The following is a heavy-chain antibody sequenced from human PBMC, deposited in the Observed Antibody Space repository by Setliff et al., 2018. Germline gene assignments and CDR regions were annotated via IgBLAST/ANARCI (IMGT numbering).Heavy chain of an antibody. D-gene: IGHD1-1*01. Sequence: GGSLRLSCAAFGLTFSHAWMTWVRQSPGKGLEWVGRIRSRNDGGTTDYAAPVKGRFTFSRDDSKNTLYLQMNNLKTEDTATYYCFTDWLDGGTPGGYWGQGTLVTVSS. CDR1: GLTFSHAW. CDR3: FTDWLDGGTPGGY. J-gene: IGHJ4*02. CDR2: IRSRNDGGTT. V-gene: IGHV3-15*01.